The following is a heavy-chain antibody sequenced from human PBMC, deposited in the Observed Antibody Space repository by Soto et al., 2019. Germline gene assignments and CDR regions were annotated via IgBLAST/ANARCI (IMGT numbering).Heavy chain of an antibody. CDR2: IVVASGQT. D-gene: IGHD2-15*01. CDR1: GSGFIRSG. J-gene: IGHJ6*02. CDR3: SADRPDIGVGWWV. Sequence: ASVKVSCKAPGSGFIRSGIQWVRQAHGQRLEWIGWIVVASGQTNYAQNFRGRVAITRDTSTATAYIELTGLTSEDTAVYFCSADRPDIGVGWWVWGQGTTVTVSS. V-gene: IGHV1-58*02.